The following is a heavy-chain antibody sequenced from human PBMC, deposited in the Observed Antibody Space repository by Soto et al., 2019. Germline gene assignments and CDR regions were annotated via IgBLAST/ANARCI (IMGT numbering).Heavy chain of an antibody. D-gene: IGHD3-22*01. CDR1: GFTVSSNY. CDR2: IYSGGST. V-gene: IGHV3-53*01. Sequence: PGGSLRLSCVASGFTVSSNYMSWVRQAPGKGLEWVSVIYSGGSTYYADSVKGRFTISRDNSKNTLYLQMNSLRAEDTAVYYCARELSGYYWDYWGQGTLVTVSS. J-gene: IGHJ4*02. CDR3: ARELSGYYWDY.